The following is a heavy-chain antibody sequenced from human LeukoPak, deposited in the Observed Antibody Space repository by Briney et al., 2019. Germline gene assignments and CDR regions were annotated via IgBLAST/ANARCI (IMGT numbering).Heavy chain of an antibody. CDR1: GGSFSGYY. CDR2: INHSGSA. D-gene: IGHD5-24*01. V-gene: IGHV4-34*01. CDR3: ARDGYNSFDY. J-gene: IGHJ4*02. Sequence: SETLSLTCAVYGGSFSGYYWSWIRQPPGKGLEWIGEINHSGSANYNPSLKSRVTISVDTSKNQFSLKLSSVTAADTAVYYCARDGYNSFDYWGQGTLVTVSS.